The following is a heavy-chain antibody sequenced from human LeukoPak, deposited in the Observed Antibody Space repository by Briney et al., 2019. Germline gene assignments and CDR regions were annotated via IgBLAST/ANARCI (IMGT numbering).Heavy chain of an antibody. D-gene: IGHD3-3*02. V-gene: IGHV3-9*01. Sequence: GRSLRLSCAASGFTFDNYAMHWVRQAPGKGLEWVSGISWNSGSIGYADSVKGRFTISRDNAKNSLYLQMNSLRAEDTALYYCAKAPFLEWVKWAFDIWGQGTMVTVSS. J-gene: IGHJ3*02. CDR2: ISWNSGSI. CDR3: AKAPFLEWVKWAFDI. CDR1: GFTFDNYA.